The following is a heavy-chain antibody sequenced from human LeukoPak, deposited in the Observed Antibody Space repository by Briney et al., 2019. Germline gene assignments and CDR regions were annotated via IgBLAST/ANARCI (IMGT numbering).Heavy chain of an antibody. J-gene: IGHJ4*02. D-gene: IGHD3-22*01. CDR1: GFTFSSYA. CDR2: ISGSGDNT. CDR3: AKGRYYDSSGSFYFDY. V-gene: IGHV3-23*01. Sequence: PGGSLRLSCAASGFTFSSYAMSWVRQAPGKGLEWVSGISGSGDNTYYADSVKGRLTISRDNSKNTLYVQVNSLGTEDTAAYYCAKGRYYDSSGSFYFDYWGQGTLVTVSS.